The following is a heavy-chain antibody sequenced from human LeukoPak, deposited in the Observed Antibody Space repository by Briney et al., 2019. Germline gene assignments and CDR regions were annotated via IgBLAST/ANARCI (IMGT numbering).Heavy chain of an antibody. CDR1: GGSISSYY. D-gene: IGHD4-23*01. Sequence: ESGPTLVNPSGTLSLTCAVSGGSISSYYWSWIRQPPGKGLEWIGYIYYSGSTNYNPSLKSRVTISVDTSKNQFSLKLSSVTAADTAVYYCARDDYGGNSLYGMDVWGQGTTVTVSS. CDR2: IYYSGST. J-gene: IGHJ6*02. CDR3: ARDDYGGNSLYGMDV. V-gene: IGHV4-59*01.